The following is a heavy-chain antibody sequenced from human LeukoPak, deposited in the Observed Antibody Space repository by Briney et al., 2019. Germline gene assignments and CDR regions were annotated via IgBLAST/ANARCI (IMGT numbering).Heavy chain of an antibody. Sequence: PGGSLRLSCTASGFTFTTHTMNWVRQAPGKGLEWVSVISSRGGSTYYADSVKGRFTISRDNSKSTLYLQMNSLRVEDTAVYYCARDLGSGWYFDYWGQGTQVTVSS. D-gene: IGHD6-19*01. V-gene: IGHV3-23*01. CDR2: ISSRGGST. J-gene: IGHJ4*02. CDR1: GFTFTTHT. CDR3: ARDLGSGWYFDY.